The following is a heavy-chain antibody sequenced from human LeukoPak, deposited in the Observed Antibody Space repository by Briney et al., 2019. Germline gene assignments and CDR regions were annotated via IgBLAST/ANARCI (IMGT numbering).Heavy chain of an antibody. Sequence: GGSLRLSCVASGFTFSSYSMNWVRQAPGKGLEWVSYISSSIITIYYADSVKGRFTISRDNAKNSLYLQMNSLRAEDTAVYYCAREFRGVISYFDYWGQGTLVTVSS. CDR3: AREFRGVISYFDY. J-gene: IGHJ4*02. V-gene: IGHV3-48*01. D-gene: IGHD3-10*01. CDR2: ISSSIITI. CDR1: GFTFSSYS.